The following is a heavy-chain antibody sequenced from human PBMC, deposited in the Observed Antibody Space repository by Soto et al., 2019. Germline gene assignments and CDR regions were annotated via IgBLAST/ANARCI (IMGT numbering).Heavy chain of an antibody. J-gene: IGHJ4*01. CDR1: GFTFTSYF. D-gene: IGHD2-15*01. Sequence: ASVKVSCKASGFTFTSYFMHWVRQAPGQGLEWMGIINPSGGSTNYAQKFQGRVTMTRDTSTSTVYMELSSLRSEDTAVYYCARVYCSGGSCYSIDYWRHGTLVTVSS. CDR3: ARVYCSGGSCYSIDY. CDR2: INPSGGST. V-gene: IGHV1-46*03.